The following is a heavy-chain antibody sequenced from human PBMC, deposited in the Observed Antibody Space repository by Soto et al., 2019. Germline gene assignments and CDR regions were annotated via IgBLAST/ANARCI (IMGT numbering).Heavy chain of an antibody. D-gene: IGHD6-13*01. CDR3: ASGRYSSSWFDY. V-gene: IGHV4-39*01. Sequence: SETRSLTCTVSGFSISRSSYYGGWIRQPPGKGLEWIGSIYYSGSTYYNPSLKSRVTISVDTSKNQFSLKLSSVTAADTAVYYCASGRYSSSWFDYWGQGTLVTVSS. CDR2: IYYSGST. CDR1: GFSISRSSYY. J-gene: IGHJ4*02.